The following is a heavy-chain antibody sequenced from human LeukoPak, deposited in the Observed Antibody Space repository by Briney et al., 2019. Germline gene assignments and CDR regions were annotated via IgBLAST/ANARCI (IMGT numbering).Heavy chain of an antibody. J-gene: IGHJ6*03. CDR1: GFTFDDYG. CDR3: ARRESTYQNYYYFYYMDV. V-gene: IGHV3-20*04. Sequence: PGGSLRLSCAASGFTFDDYGMSWVRQAPGKGLEWVSGINWNGGSKDYADSVKGGFTISRDNAKNSLYLQMNSLRAEDTALYYCARRESTYQNYYYFYYMDVWGKGTTVTVSS. CDR2: INWNGGSK.